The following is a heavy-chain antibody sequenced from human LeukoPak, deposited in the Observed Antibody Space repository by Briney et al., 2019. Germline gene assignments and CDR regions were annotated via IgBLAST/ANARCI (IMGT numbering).Heavy chain of an antibody. J-gene: IGHJ3*02. V-gene: IGHV3-53*01. Sequence: GGSLRLSCAASGFTVSSNYMSWVRQAPGKGLEWVSVIYSGGSTYYAHSVKGRFTISRDNSKNTLYLQMNRLRAEDTAVYYCARARIVGATRAFDIWGQGTMVTVSS. CDR2: IYSGGST. CDR3: ARARIVGATRAFDI. D-gene: IGHD1-26*01. CDR1: GFTVSSNY.